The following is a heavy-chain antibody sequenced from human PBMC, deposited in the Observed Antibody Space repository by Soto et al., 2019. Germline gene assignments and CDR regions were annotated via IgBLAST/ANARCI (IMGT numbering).Heavy chain of an antibody. CDR2: ISYDGNNK. CDR1: GVIFSDYA. D-gene: IGHD6-6*01. CDR3: ARASPFTTSSPYDYYYGMDV. Sequence: GGSLRLSCATSGVIFSDYAMLWVRQAPGKGLEWVAFISYDGNNKFYADSVKGRVTISRDNSRNTLYLQMNSLRAEDTAVYYCARASPFTTSSPYDYYYGMDVWGQGTTVTVSS. V-gene: IGHV3-30-3*01. J-gene: IGHJ6*02.